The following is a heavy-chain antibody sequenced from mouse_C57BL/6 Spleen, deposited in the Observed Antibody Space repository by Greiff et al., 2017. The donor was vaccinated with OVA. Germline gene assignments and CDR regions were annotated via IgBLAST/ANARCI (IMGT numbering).Heavy chain of an antibody. CDR3: ARSTMVTTDWYFDV. Sequence: EVKVVESGGDLVKPGGSLKLSCAASGFTFSSYGMSWVRQTPDKRLEWVATISSGGSYTYYPDSVKGRFTISRDNAKNTLYLQMSSLKSEDTAMYYCARSTMVTTDWYFDVWGTGTTVTVSS. CDR1: GFTFSSYG. J-gene: IGHJ1*03. CDR2: ISSGGSYT. V-gene: IGHV5-6*01. D-gene: IGHD2-2*01.